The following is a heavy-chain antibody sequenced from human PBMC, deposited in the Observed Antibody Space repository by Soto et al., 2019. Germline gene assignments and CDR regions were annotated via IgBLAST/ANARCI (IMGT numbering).Heavy chain of an antibody. CDR3: ARAGYYYGSGSTE. J-gene: IGHJ4*02. D-gene: IGHD3-10*01. Sequence: QVQLQESGPGLVKPSETLSLTCTVSGGSVSSGSYYWSWILQPPGKVLEWIGYIYYSGSTNYNPSLKSRVTISVDTSKNQFSLKLSSVTAADTAVYYCARAGYYYGSGSTEWGQGTLVTVSS. V-gene: IGHV4-61*01. CDR1: GGSVSSGSYY. CDR2: IYYSGST.